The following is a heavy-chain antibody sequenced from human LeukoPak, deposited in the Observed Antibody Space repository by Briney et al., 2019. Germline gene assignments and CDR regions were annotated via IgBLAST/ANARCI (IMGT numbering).Heavy chain of an antibody. CDR3: ARKPGSSGWYYDS. Sequence: GGSLRLSCAVSGFTLSSYSMNWVRQAPGKGLVWVSRLNFDGSDTSYADSVKGRFTLSRDNARNSLSLHMTSLRVEDTAVYFCARKPGSSGWYYDSWGPGTLVSVSS. D-gene: IGHD6-19*01. CDR1: GFTLSSYS. CDR2: LNFDGSDT. J-gene: IGHJ4*02. V-gene: IGHV3-21*01.